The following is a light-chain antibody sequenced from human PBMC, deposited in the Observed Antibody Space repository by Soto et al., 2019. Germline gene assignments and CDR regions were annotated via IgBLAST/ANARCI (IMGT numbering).Light chain of an antibody. CDR1: SSDVGGYNY. CDR3: CSYAGSYDWV. Sequence: QSALTQPRSVSGSPGQTVTISCTGTSSDVGGYNYVSWYQQHPGKAPKVLIYEVTKRPSGVPDRFSGSKSGNTASLTISGLQAEDEADYYCCSYAGSYDWVFGGGTKL. CDR2: EVT. J-gene: IGLJ3*02. V-gene: IGLV2-11*01.